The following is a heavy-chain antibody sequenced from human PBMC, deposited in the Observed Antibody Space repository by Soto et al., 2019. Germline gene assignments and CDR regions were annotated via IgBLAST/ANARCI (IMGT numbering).Heavy chain of an antibody. D-gene: IGHD6-19*01. J-gene: IGHJ3*02. V-gene: IGHV1-8*01. CDR1: GSTFTSYD. CDR3: ARGAVDISGRLDAFDI. CDR2: MNPNSGNT. Sequence: ASVKVSCKASGSTFTSYDINWVRQATGQGLEWMGWMNPNSGNTGYAQKFQGRVTMTRNTSISTAYMELSSLRSEDTAVYYCARGAVDISGRLDAFDIWGQGTMVTVSS.